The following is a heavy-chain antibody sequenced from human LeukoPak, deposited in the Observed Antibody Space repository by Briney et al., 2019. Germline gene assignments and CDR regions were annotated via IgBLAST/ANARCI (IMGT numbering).Heavy chain of an antibody. CDR3: SPLLFSRGR. CDR1: GFTFSDAW. J-gene: IGHJ4*02. V-gene: IGHV3-15*01. CDR2: IKSKSDGGTT. Sequence: GESLRLSCAASGFTFSDAWMTWVRQAPGKGLEWVGRIKSKSDGGTTDYAALVKGRFTVSRDDSRNMLYLQMNSLETDDTAVYYCSPLLFSRGRGGQGTLVIVSS. D-gene: IGHD2-21*02.